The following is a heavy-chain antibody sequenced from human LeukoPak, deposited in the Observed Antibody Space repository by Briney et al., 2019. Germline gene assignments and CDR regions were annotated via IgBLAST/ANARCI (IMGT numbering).Heavy chain of an antibody. J-gene: IGHJ4*02. D-gene: IGHD3-22*01. CDR3: ARGRVYYYDSSGYKPFDY. V-gene: IGHV1-46*01. Sequence: ASVKVSCKASGHTFTRDYIQWVRQAPGQGLEWVGIIKPNGGNTVYAQKFQGRVTMTRDTSTSTVYMELSSLRSEDTAVYYCARGRVYYYDSSGYKPFDYWGQGTLVTVSS. CDR2: IKPNGGNT. CDR1: GHTFTRDY.